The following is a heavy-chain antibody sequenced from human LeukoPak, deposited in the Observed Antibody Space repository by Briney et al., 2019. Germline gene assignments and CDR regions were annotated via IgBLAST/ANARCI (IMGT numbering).Heavy chain of an antibody. J-gene: IGHJ4*02. V-gene: IGHV3-23*01. D-gene: IGHD3-3*01. CDR2: ISGSGGST. CDR1: GFTFSSYA. Sequence: GGSLRLSCAASGFTFSSYAVSWVRQAPGKGLEWVSAISGSGGSTYYADSVKGRFTISRDNSKNTLYLQMNSQRAEDTAVYYCARRLIFGVVRYFDYWGQGTLVTVSS. CDR3: ARRLIFGVVRYFDY.